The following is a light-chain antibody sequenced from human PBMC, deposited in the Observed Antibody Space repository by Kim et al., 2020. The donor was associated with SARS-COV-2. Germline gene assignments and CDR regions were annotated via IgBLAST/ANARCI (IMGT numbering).Light chain of an antibody. CDR3: QQAHSSPHT. J-gene: IGKJ2*01. CDR1: QRVVSW. Sequence: SESGEDRVHITGRARQRVVSWLAWYQQKPGKAPRLLISAVYTLQSGITSRFRCSGSGTDFTLLISSPQPEDLATDYCQQAHSSPHTLGGGTKLEI. V-gene: IGKV1-12*01. CDR2: AVY.